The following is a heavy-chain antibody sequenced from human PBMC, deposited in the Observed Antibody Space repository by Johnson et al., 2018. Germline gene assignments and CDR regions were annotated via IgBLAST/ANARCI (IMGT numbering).Heavy chain of an antibody. CDR2: ISSSSSYI. Sequence: VQLVQSGGGLVKXGGSLRLXCAASGFTFSSYSMNWVRQAPGKGLEWVSSISSSSSYIYYADSVKGRFTIPRDNAKNSLYLQMNSLRAEDTAVYYCYIEVVVAATSSAFDIWGQGTMVTVSS. J-gene: IGHJ3*02. CDR1: GFTFSSYS. V-gene: IGHV3-21*01. D-gene: IGHD2-15*01. CDR3: YIEVVVAATSSAFDI.